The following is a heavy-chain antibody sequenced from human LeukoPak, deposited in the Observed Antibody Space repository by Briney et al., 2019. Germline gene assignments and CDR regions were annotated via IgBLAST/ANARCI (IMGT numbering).Heavy chain of an antibody. CDR1: GFTFSSYA. CDR3: ARSLRSGVVAFDY. CDR2: ISYDGSNK. V-gene: IGHV3-30*04. Sequence: GGSLRLSCAASGFTFSSYAMHWVRQAPGKGLEWVAVISYDGSNKYYADSVKGRFTISRDNAKNTLYLEMNSLRAEDTAVYYCARSLRSGVVAFDYWGQGILVTVSS. D-gene: IGHD2-15*01. J-gene: IGHJ4*02.